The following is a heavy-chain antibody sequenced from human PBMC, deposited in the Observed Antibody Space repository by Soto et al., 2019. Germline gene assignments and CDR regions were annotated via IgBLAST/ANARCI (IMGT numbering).Heavy chain of an antibody. CDR1: GFTFINAW. V-gene: IGHV3-15*01. CDR2: IKTQTDGGTT. Sequence: GGSLRLSCAASGFTFINAWMTWVRQAPGRGLEWVGLIKTQTDGGTTDYAAPVRGRFTISRDDSKNTLYLQMNNMRTEDTAVYYCATPSGTYVRYSGQGTLVTVSS. J-gene: IGHJ4*02. CDR3: ATPSGTYVRY. D-gene: IGHD1-26*01.